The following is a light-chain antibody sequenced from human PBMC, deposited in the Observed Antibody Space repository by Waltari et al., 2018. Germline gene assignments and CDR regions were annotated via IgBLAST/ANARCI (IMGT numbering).Light chain of an antibody. CDR1: QSVLHSPVNKDY. CDR2: WAS. Sequence: DIVMTQSPDSLAVSLGERATINCKSGQSVLHSPVNKDYLAWFQQRPGQPPKLLIYWASTRESGVPDRFSGSGSGTDFTLTISSLQAEDVAVYYCQQYHSPPYTFGQGTKLEIK. CDR3: QQYHSPPYT. V-gene: IGKV4-1*01. J-gene: IGKJ2*01.